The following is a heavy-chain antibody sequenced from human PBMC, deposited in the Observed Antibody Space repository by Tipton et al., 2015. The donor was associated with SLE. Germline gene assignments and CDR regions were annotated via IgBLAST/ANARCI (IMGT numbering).Heavy chain of an antibody. CDR3: AKGPSVAATSWFDP. V-gene: IGHV3-23*01. D-gene: IGHD2-15*01. CDR2: ISGSGGST. CDR1: GFTFSSDA. J-gene: IGHJ5*02. Sequence: SLRLSCAASGFTFSSDAMSWVRQAPGKGLEWGSAISGSGGSTYYADSVKGRFTISRDNSKNTLYLQMNSLRAEDTAVYYCAKGPSVAATSWFDPWGQGTLVTVSS.